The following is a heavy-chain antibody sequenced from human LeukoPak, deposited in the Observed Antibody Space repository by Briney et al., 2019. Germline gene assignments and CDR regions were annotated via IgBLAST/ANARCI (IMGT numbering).Heavy chain of an antibody. CDR1: GGTFSSYA. J-gene: IGHJ6*02. D-gene: IGHD3-16*01. Sequence: SVKVSFKASGGTFSSYAISWVRQAPGQGLEWMGGIIPIFDTANSAQKFQGRVTITADESTSTAYMDLSSLRSEDTAVYYCARVGLRKGYSYYGMDVWGQGTTVTVSS. CDR2: IIPIFDTA. CDR3: ARVGLRKGYSYYGMDV. V-gene: IGHV1-69*13.